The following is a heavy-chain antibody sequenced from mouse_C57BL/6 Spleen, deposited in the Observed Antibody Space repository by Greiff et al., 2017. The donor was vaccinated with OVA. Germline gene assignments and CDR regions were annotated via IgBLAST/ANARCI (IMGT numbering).Heavy chain of an antibody. CDR2: IDPETGGT. V-gene: IGHV1-15*01. D-gene: IGHD2-1*01. CDR3: TSYGNGAY. Sequence: VQLQQSGAELVRPGASVTLSCKASGYTFTDYEMHWVKQTPVHGLEWIGAIDPETGGTAYNQKFKGKAILTADKSSSTAYMELRSLTSEDSAVYYCTSYGNGAYWGQGTLVTVSA. CDR1: GYTFTDYE. J-gene: IGHJ3*01.